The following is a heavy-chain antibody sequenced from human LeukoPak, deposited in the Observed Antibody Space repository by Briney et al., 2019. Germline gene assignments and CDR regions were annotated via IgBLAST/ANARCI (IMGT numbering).Heavy chain of an antibody. CDR2: ISSSGSTI. CDR1: GFTFSSYE. V-gene: IGHV3-48*03. CDR3: ARGGSGWYSDY. J-gene: IGHJ4*02. D-gene: IGHD6-19*01. Sequence: GRSLRLSCAASGFTFSSYEMNWVRQAPGKGLEWVSYISSSGSTIYYADSVKGRFTISRDNAKNSLYLQMNSLRAEDTAVYYCARGGSGWYSDYWGQGTLVTVSS.